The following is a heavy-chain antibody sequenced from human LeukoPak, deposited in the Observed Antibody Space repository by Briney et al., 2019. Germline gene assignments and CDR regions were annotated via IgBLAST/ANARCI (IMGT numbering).Heavy chain of an antibody. CDR2: ISSDNTYT. D-gene: IGHD4-17*01. V-gene: IGHV3-11*06. CDR3: VRGGPYGDYDAY. Sequence: GGSLRLSCAVSGFTSSDYYMSWVRQAPGKEMECVSYISSDNTYTNYADSVRGRFTISRDNARNSLYLQMNSLRAEDTAVYYCVRGGPYGDYDAYWGQGTLVTVSS. J-gene: IGHJ4*02. CDR1: GFTSSDYY.